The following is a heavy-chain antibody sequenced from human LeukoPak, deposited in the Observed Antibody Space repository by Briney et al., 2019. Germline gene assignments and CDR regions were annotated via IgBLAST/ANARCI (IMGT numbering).Heavy chain of an antibody. J-gene: IGHJ4*02. V-gene: IGHV3-74*01. CDR1: GFTFSSYW. CDR2: IKIDGSGT. CDR3: ARDSTVSDFDY. D-gene: IGHD4-17*01. Sequence: GGSLRLSCVASGFTFSSYWMHWVRQAPGKGLVWVSRIKIDGSGTGYADSVKGRFTISRDNAKNTLYLQMNSLSAEDTAVYYCARDSTVSDFDYWGQGTLVTVSS.